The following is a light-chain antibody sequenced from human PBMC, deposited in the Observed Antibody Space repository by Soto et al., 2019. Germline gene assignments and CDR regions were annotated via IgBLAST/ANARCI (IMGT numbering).Light chain of an antibody. Sequence: QSVLTQPPSVSAAPGQKVTISCSGSSSNIGNNYVSWYQQLPGTAPKLLIYDNNRRPSGIPDRLSGSKSGTSATLGIIGLQTGDEADYYCATWDSSLSARVFGGGTKLTVL. V-gene: IGLV1-51*01. CDR2: DNN. CDR3: ATWDSSLSARV. J-gene: IGLJ3*02. CDR1: SSNIGNNY.